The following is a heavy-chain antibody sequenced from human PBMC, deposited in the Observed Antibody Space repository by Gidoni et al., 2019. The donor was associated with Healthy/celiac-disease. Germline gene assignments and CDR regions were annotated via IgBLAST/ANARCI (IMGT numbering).Heavy chain of an antibody. D-gene: IGHD3-9*01. Sequence: QGQLQESAPGLVKPSETLSLTGAVSGAPVSSGSYYCRWIRTPPGKGLEWIGYIYYSWSNNYNPSLRSRVTISVDTSKNQFSLKLSSVAAADTAVYYCASLDIFGAFDIWGQGTMVTVSS. V-gene: IGHV4-61*01. CDR1: GAPVSSGSYY. J-gene: IGHJ3*02. CDR2: IYYSWSN. CDR3: ASLDIFGAFDI.